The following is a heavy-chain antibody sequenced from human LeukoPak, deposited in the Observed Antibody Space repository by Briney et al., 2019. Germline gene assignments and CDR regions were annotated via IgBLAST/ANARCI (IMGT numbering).Heavy chain of an antibody. D-gene: IGHD2-2*02. CDR2: IYTSGST. J-gene: IGHJ3*02. Sequence: SETLSLTCTVSGGSISSSSYYWGWIRQPPGKGLEWIGRIYTSGSTNYNPSLKSRVTISVDTSKNQFSLKLSSVTAADTAVYYCARDAGYCSSTSCYTEDAFDIWGQGTMVTVSS. V-gene: IGHV4-39*07. CDR1: GGSISSSSYY. CDR3: ARDAGYCSSTSCYTEDAFDI.